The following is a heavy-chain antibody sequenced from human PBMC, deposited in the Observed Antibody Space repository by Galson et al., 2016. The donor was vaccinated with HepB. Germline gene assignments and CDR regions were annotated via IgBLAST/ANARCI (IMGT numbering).Heavy chain of an antibody. Sequence: SETMFPTCVVSGDSVSSPYWWTWVRQTPGRGLEWIGEVFHVGTTKYNPSFESRASLSIDKSRNQFARTLTSVTAADTAVYFCVRGDSSDRDHFDSWGHGTLVTVSS. J-gene: IGHJ4*01. CDR2: VFHVGTT. D-gene: IGHD3-22*01. V-gene: IGHV4/OR15-8*02. CDR3: VRGDSSDRDHFDS. CDR1: GDSVSSPYW.